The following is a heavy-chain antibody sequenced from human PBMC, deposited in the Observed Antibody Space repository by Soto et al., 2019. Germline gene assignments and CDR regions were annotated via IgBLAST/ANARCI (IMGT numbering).Heavy chain of an antibody. D-gene: IGHD1-7*01. CDR3: AGTTSLLSVWFDP. J-gene: IGHJ5*02. V-gene: IGHV1-18*01. CDR1: GYTFTSYG. CDR2: ISAYNGNT. Sequence: EASVKVSCKASGYTFTSYGISWVRQAPGQGLEWMGWISAYNGNTNYAQKLQGRVTMTTDTSTSTAYMELRSLRSDDTAVYYCAGTTSLLSVWFDPWGQGTLVTVSS.